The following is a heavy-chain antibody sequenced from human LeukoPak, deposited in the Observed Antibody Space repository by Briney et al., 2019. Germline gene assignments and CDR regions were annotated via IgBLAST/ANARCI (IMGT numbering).Heavy chain of an antibody. Sequence: GASVKVSCKASGGTFSSYAISWVRQAPGQGLEWMGGIIPIFGTANYAQKFQGRVTITADESASTAYMELSSLRSEDTAVYYCASHIYDITAFDIWGQGTMVTVSS. J-gene: IGHJ3*02. CDR2: IIPIFGTA. CDR1: GGTFSSYA. V-gene: IGHV1-69*13. D-gene: IGHD3-9*01. CDR3: ASHIYDITAFDI.